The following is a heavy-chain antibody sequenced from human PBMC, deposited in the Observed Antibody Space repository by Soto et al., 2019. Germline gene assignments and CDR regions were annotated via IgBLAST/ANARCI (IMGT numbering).Heavy chain of an antibody. CDR2: ISWNSGSI. CDR3: ARNGYCSGGSCYSLFDY. V-gene: IGHV3-9*01. J-gene: IGHJ4*02. D-gene: IGHD2-15*01. Sequence: EVQLVESGGGLVQPGRSLRLPCAASGFTFDDYAMHWVRQAPGKGLEWVSGISWNSGSIGYADSVKGRFTISRDNAKNSLYLQMNSLRAEDTALYYCARNGYCSGGSCYSLFDYWGQGTLVTVSS. CDR1: GFTFDDYA.